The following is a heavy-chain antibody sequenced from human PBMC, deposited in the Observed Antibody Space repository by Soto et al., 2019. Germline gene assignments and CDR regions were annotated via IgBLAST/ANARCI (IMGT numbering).Heavy chain of an antibody. D-gene: IGHD5-18*01. CDR1: GFTLSDYG. J-gene: IGHJ4*02. CDR3: ARGRHGYIPQGSRECDY. V-gene: IGHV3-30*03. CDR2: ISYDGSNT. Sequence: QVQLVESGGGVVQPGRSLRLSCTASGFTLSDYGMHWVRQAPGKGLEWVAVISYDGSNTVYADSVKGRFTGSRDNSRNTLYLQLHSLRTDDTAVYYCARGRHGYIPQGSRECDYGGQGTLVAVSS.